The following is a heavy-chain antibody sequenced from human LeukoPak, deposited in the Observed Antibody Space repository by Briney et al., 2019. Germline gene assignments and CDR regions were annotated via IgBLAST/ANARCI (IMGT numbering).Heavy chain of an antibody. V-gene: IGHV4-34*01. CDR2: INHSGST. J-gene: IGHJ4*02. CDR3: ASRMVRGVVSDY. Sequence: PSETLSLTCAVYGGSFSGYYWSWIRQPPGKGLEWIGEINHSGSTNYNPSLKSRVTISVDTSKNQFSLKLSSVTAADTAVYYCASRMVRGVVSDYWGQGTLVTVSS. D-gene: IGHD3-10*01. CDR1: GGSFSGYY.